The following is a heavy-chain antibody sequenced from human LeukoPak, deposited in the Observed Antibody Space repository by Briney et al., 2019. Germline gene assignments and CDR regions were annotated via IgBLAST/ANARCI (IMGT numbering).Heavy chain of an antibody. CDR3: ATPADFGVVSTFDY. CDR1: GYSLTELS. D-gene: IGHD3-3*01. J-gene: IGHJ4*02. Sequence: ASVKVSCKVSGYSLTELSMHWVRQAPGKGLEWMGGFDPEDGETIYAQKFQGRVTMTEDTSTDTAYMELSSLRSEDTAVYYCATPADFGVVSTFDYWGQGTLVTVSS. CDR2: FDPEDGET. V-gene: IGHV1-24*01.